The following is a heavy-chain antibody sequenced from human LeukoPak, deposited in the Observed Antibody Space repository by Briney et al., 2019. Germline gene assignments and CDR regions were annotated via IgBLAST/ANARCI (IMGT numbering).Heavy chain of an antibody. D-gene: IGHD6-13*01. V-gene: IGHV3-23*01. CDR3: ARVDSSSWGYYYYYMDV. Sequence: GGSLRLSCPASGFIFSTYAMGWVRQAPGERLEWVSSISTSGDSTYYADSVKGRFTISRDNSKNTLYLQMNSLRAEDTAVYYCARVDSSSWGYYYYYMDVWGKGTTVTVSS. J-gene: IGHJ6*03. CDR1: GFIFSTYA. CDR2: ISTSGDST.